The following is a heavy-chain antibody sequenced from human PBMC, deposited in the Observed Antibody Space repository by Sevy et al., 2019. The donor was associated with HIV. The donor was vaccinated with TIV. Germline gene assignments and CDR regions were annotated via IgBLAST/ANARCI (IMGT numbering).Heavy chain of an antibody. CDR2: VYYNGNS. CDR1: GDSISRYY. V-gene: IGHV4-59*01. CDR3: ARGAERQWPVHFDS. J-gene: IGHJ4*02. Sequence: SETLSLTCSFSGDSISRYYWSWIRQPPGKGLEYIGYVYYNGNSNYSPSLKSRVSISIDTSKSQLSLKLTSVTAADTAVYYCARGAERQWPVHFDSWGQGAQVTVSS. D-gene: IGHD1-1*01.